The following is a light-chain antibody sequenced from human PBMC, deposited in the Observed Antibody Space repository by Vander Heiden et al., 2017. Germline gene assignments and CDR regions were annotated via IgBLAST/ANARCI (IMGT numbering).Light chain of an antibody. CDR1: SRRKYS. J-gene: IGLJ3*02. CDR3: NSRDSSGNLWV. Sequence: VSVALRQTVRITCRGDSRRKYSANWYQQKPGQAPVVVIYGKNNRPSGVPDRFSGSASGNTASLTITGAQAEDEAEYYCNSRDSSGNLWVFGGGTKVTVL. V-gene: IGLV3-19*01. CDR2: GKN.